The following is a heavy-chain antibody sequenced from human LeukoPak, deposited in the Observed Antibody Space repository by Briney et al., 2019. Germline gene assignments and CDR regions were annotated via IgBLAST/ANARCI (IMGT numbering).Heavy chain of an antibody. CDR3: AKGGRYYYDSSGYYYEGGSFDY. CDR2: ISGSGGST. J-gene: IGHJ4*02. V-gene: IGHV3-23*01. CDR1: GFTFSSYA. Sequence: PGGSLRLSCAASGFTFSSYAMSWVRQAPGKGLEWVLAISGSGGSTYYADSVKGRFTISRDNSKNTLYLQMNSLRAEDTAVYYCAKGGRYYYDSSGYYYEGGSFDYWGQGTLVTVSS. D-gene: IGHD3-22*01.